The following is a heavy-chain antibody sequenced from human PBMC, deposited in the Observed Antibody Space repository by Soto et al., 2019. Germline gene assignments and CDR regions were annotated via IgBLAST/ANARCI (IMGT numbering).Heavy chain of an antibody. Sequence: SETLSLTCTVSGDSISSNYWSWIRQPPGERLEWIGYIYNSGSTNYNPSLNSRATMSVDTSKNQFSLKVRSVTAADTAVYYCVRGETWHLVDYCDKAPLGTVSS. CDR2: IYNSGST. CDR1: GDSISSNY. CDR3: VRGETWHLVDY. D-gene: IGHD6-6*01. J-gene: IGHJ4*02. V-gene: IGHV4-59*01.